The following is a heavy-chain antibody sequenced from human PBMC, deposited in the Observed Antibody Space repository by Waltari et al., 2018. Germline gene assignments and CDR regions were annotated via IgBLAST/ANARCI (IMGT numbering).Heavy chain of an antibody. CDR1: GFTVSSYR. CDR2: IWYDGSNK. CDR3: ARQDIVVVPAAIPNYYYCGMDV. J-gene: IGHJ6*02. Sequence: QVQLVESGGGVVQPGRSLRLSCVVSGFTVSSYRMHWVRQAPGKALAWVAVIWYDGSNKYYADAVKGRFTISRDNSKNTLYLQMSSLRTGDTAVCYCARQDIVVVPAAIPNYYYCGMDVWGQGTTVTVSS. V-gene: IGHV3-33*01. D-gene: IGHD2-2*01.